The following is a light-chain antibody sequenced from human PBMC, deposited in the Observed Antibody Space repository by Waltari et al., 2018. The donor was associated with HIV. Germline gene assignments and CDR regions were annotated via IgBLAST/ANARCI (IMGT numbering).Light chain of an antibody. CDR1: SSNVGTYNL. J-gene: IGLJ3*02. CDR3: CSYAGSDTLV. CDR2: EVK. V-gene: IGLV2-23*02. Sequence: HSALTQPASVSGSPGQSITISCTGTSSNVGTYNLVSCYQQHPGKAPQLLIYEVKRRPSGLSDRFSGPKSGNTASLTVSGLQAEDEAIYYCCSYAGSDTLVFGGGTSLTIL.